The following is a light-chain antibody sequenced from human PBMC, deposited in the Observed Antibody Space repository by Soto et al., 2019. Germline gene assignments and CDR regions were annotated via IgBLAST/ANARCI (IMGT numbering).Light chain of an antibody. CDR3: QQRDSWPIT. V-gene: IGKV3-11*01. Sequence: EIVLTQSPASLSLSPGERATLSCRASQSVDSYLVWYQQKPGQAPRLLPFGASKRATGIPARFSGSGSGTDFSLTIQGLAPEDVAVYYCQQRDSWPITFGRGTRGEIK. J-gene: IGKJ5*01. CDR1: QSVDSY. CDR2: GAS.